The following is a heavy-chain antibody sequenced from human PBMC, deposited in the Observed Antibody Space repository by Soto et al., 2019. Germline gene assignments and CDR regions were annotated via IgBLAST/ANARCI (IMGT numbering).Heavy chain of an antibody. CDR1: GGSISGYY. CDR2: IYYSGRT. D-gene: IGHD2-15*01. J-gene: IGHJ6*02. Sequence: SETLSLTCTFSGGSISGYYWTWIRQPPGKGLEWIGYIYYSGRTNYNPSLKSRFTISLDTSKNHFSLKLSSVTAADTAVYYCARDHGGSRWSWGYGMDVWGQGTTVTVSS. CDR3: ARDHGGSRWSWGYGMDV. V-gene: IGHV4-59*01.